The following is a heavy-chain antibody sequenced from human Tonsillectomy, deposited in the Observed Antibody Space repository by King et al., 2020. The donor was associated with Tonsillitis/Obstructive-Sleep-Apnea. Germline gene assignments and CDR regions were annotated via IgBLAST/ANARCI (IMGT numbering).Heavy chain of an antibody. CDR1: GGSFSAYD. Sequence: VQLQQWGAGLLKPSETLSLTCAVYGGSFSAYDWSWIRQPPGKGLEWVGEINHSGSTNYSPSLKSRVTISVETSTNQFSLKLSSVTAADTAVYYCARPREAGRDDAFDIWGQGTMVTVSS. CDR3: ARPREAGRDDAFDI. CDR2: INHSGST. D-gene: IGHD6-19*01. V-gene: IGHV4-34*01. J-gene: IGHJ3*02.